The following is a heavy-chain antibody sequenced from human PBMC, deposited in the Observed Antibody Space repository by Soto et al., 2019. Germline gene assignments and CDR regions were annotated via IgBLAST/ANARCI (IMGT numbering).Heavy chain of an antibody. CDR3: ATDVVVVVAGPDYYYYGMDV. Sequence: SVKVSCKASGGSFSDYAINWVRQAPGHGLEWMGGIVPIFSTANYAEKFQGRVTITADKSTSTAYMELSSLRSADTAVYYCATDVVVVVAGPDYYYYGMDVWGQGTTVTVSS. D-gene: IGHD2-15*01. CDR2: IVPIFSTA. V-gene: IGHV1-69*06. CDR1: GGSFSDYA. J-gene: IGHJ6*02.